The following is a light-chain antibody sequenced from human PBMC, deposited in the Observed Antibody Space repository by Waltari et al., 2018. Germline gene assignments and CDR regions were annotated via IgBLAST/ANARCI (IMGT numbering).Light chain of an antibody. CDR1: SSNIGSNS. Sequence: QSVLTQPPSASGTPRQRVTISCSGGSSNIGSNSVNWYQQPPGTAPKLLIYSSSQRPSGGPDRFSGSKSGTSASLAISGLQSEDEADYYCAAWDDSLNVVVFGGGTKLSVL. CDR2: SSS. CDR3: AAWDDSLNVVV. J-gene: IGLJ2*01. V-gene: IGLV1-44*01.